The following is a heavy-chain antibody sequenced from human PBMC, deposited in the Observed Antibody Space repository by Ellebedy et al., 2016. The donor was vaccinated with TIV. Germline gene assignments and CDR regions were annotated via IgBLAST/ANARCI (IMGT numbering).Heavy chain of an antibody. CDR3: AKGGNGWFWYFDL. V-gene: IGHV3-23*03. D-gene: IGHD6-19*01. J-gene: IGHJ2*01. CDR2: IHRDGST. Sequence: GGSLRLSXAASGFTFSVYAMTWVRQAPGKGLEWVSFIHRDGSTSYADSVKGRSTISRDNSKNMLFLQINRLRAEDTAQYYCAKGGNGWFWYFDLWGRGTLVTVSS. CDR1: GFTFSVYA.